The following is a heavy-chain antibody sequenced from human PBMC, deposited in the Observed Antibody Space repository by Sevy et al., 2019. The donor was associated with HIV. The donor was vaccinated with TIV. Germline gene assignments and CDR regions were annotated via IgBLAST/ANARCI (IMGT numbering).Heavy chain of an antibody. CDR3: VRQRMSSCYSGLHY. CDR2: IWATDGST. J-gene: IGHJ4*02. Sequence: GGSLRLSCEASGFTFSNYAMSWVRQAPGRGLEWVSSIWATDGSTYYADSVKGRFTISRDNSKTTLNLQLNGLRAEDTAIYYCVRQRMSSCYSGLHYWGQGTLVTVSS. D-gene: IGHD2-15*01. CDR1: GFTFSNYA. V-gene: IGHV3-23*01.